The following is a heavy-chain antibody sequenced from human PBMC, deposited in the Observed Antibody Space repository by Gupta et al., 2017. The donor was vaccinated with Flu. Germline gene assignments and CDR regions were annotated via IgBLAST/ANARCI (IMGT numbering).Heavy chain of an antibody. Sequence: EVQLVESGGGWVKPGGSLRLSCAASGFSFSYAYMNWVRQAPGKGLEWVGRLKSETDGGTADDAAPVKGRFTASRDDSKNTLWLQMNSLRTEDTAVYYCTTDSSGGITFDIWGQGTPVTVSA. CDR2: LKSETDGGTA. J-gene: IGHJ3*02. V-gene: IGHV3-15*01. CDR3: TTDSSGGITFDI. CDR1: GFSFSYAY. D-gene: IGHD3-10*01.